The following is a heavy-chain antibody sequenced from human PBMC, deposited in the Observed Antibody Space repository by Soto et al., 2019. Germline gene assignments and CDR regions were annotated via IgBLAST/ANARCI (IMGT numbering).Heavy chain of an antibody. Sequence: EVQLVESGGGLVKPGGSLRLSCAASGFTFSSHSMNWVRQAPGKGLEWVSSITSSSIYIYYADSVKGRFTISRDNAKNSPYLEMNSLRPEDTAVYFCARDRRWGVRGDSLGYWGPGSQVIVSS. J-gene: IGHJ4*02. D-gene: IGHD3-10*01. V-gene: IGHV3-21*01. CDR3: ARDRRWGVRGDSLGY. CDR1: GFTFSSHS. CDR2: ITSSSIYI.